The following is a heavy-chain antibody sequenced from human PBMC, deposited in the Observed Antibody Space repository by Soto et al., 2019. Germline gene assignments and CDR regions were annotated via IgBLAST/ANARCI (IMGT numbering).Heavy chain of an antibody. Sequence: GGSLRLSCAASGFSFSTYSMNWVRQAPGKGLEWVSLISSSSAYAYYADSVQGRFTVSRDNARSSVYLQMNSLTADDTAVYYCARGAITGLDANYYYHVMDVWGQGTTVTVSS. V-gene: IGHV3-21*06. CDR1: GFSFSTYS. D-gene: IGHD1-20*01. J-gene: IGHJ6*02. CDR3: ARGAITGLDANYYYHVMDV. CDR2: ISSSSAYA.